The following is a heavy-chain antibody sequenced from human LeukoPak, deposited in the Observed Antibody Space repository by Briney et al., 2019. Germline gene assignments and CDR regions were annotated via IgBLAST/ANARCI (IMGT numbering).Heavy chain of an antibody. CDR1: GFTFSSYS. J-gene: IGHJ3*02. Sequence: GGSLRLSCAASGFTFSSYSMNWVRQAPGKGLEWVSSISSSSSYIYYADSVKGRFTISRDNAKNSLCLQMNSLRAEDTAVYYCARDNTTFWSGYYPFDIWGQGTMVTVSS. CDR3: ARDNTTFWSGYYPFDI. CDR2: ISSSSSYI. D-gene: IGHD3-3*01. V-gene: IGHV3-21*01.